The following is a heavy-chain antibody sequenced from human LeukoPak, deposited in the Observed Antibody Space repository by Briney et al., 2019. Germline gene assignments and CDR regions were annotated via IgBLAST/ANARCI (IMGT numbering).Heavy chain of an antibody. J-gene: IGHJ4*02. CDR3: ARDGYSGSYPTYYFDY. D-gene: IGHD1-26*01. CDR1: GFTFSSYA. CDR2: ISSNGGST. Sequence: GGSLRLSCAASGFTFSSYAMHWVRQAPGKGLEYVSAISSNGGSTYYANSVKGRFTISRDNSKNTLYLQMGSLRAEDMAVYYCARDGYSGSYPTYYFDYWGQGTLVTVSS. V-gene: IGHV3-64*01.